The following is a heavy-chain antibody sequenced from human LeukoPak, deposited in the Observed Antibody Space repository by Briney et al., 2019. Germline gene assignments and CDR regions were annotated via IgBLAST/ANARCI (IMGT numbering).Heavy chain of an antibody. CDR1: GFIVSSNY. Sequence: GGSLRLSCATSGFIVSSNYMSWVRQAPGKGLQWVSVIYSGASTYYADSVKGRFTISRDNSKNTLYLQMNSLRAEDTAVYYCANSPYTSYYWGQGTLVTVSS. CDR3: ANSPYTSYY. CDR2: IYSGAST. D-gene: IGHD1-26*01. J-gene: IGHJ4*02. V-gene: IGHV3-53*01.